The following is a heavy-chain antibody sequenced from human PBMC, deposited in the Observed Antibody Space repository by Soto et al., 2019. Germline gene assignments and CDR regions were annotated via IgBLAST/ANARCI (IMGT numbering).Heavy chain of an antibody. D-gene: IGHD5-12*01. J-gene: IGHJ4*02. CDR1: GFTFSSYA. CDR3: ARGRTGGYSGYEALGY. Sequence: PGGSLRLSCAASGFTFSSYAMHWVRQAPGKGLEWVAVISYDGSNKYYADSVKGRFTISRDNSKNTLYLQMNSLRAEDTTVYYCARGRTGGYSGYEALGYWGQGNLVTVSS. V-gene: IGHV3-30-3*01. CDR2: ISYDGSNK.